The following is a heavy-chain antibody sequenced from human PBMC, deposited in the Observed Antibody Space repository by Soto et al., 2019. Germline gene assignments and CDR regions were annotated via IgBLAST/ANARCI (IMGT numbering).Heavy chain of an antibody. CDR3: ARHDYGDYGFDY. CDR1: GGSISSSSYY. V-gene: IGHV4-39*01. CDR2: LYYSGST. D-gene: IGHD4-17*01. Sequence: QLQLQESGPGLVKPSETLSLTCTVSGGSISSSSYYWGWIRQPPGKGREWIGSLYYSGSTNHNPSLKSRAAPSVSTSPTQFSLTLSSVTAADPAVYYCARHDYGDYGFDYWGQGTLVTVSS. J-gene: IGHJ4*02.